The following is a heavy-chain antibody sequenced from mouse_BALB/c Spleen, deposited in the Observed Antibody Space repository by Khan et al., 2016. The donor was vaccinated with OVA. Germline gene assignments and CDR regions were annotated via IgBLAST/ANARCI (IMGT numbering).Heavy chain of an antibody. V-gene: IGHV1S41*01. CDR1: GYTFTSYW. CDR2: IAPGRGST. Sequence: DLVMPGAAVTLSCKASGYTFTSYWINWIKQRPGQGLEWIGRIAPGRGSTSYNDMFKGKATLTVDASSSKAYIQLSSLSSSDSALYFCARSNYSGSGFSSMDSLGQGTSVTVSS. CDR3: ARSNYSGSGFSSMDS. D-gene: IGHD1-1*01. J-gene: IGHJ4*01.